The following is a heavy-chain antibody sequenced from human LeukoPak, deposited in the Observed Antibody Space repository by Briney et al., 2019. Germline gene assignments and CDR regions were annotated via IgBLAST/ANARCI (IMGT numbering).Heavy chain of an antibody. CDR2: IYYSGST. D-gene: IGHD6-6*01. CDR3: ARDAARRSSIAARLDSEGFDY. Sequence: SETLSLTCTVSGGSISSSSYYWGWIRQPPGKGLEWIGSIYYSGSTYYNPSLKSRVTISVDTSKNQFSLKLSSVTAADTAVYYCARDAARRSSIAARLDSEGFDYWGQGTLVTVSS. J-gene: IGHJ4*02. V-gene: IGHV4-39*07. CDR1: GGSISSSSYY.